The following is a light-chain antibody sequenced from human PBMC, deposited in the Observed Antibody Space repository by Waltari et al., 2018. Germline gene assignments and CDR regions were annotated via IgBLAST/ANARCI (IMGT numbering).Light chain of an antibody. J-gene: IGKJ1*01. Sequence: DVVMTQSPLSLPVTLGQPASISCRSTQSLVHSDGNTYLNWFKQRPGQSPRSLSYQVSNRDSGVPDRFSGSGSGTDFTLRISRVEAEDVGVYFCMQGTLWPRWTFGQGTKVEIK. V-gene: IGKV2-30*02. CDR3: MQGTLWPRWT. CDR2: QVS. CDR1: QSLVHSDGNTY.